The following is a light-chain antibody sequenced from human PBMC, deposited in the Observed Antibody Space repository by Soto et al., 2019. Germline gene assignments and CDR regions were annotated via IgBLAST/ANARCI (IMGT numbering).Light chain of an antibody. Sequence: QSVLTQPASVSGSPGQSITISCTGTSSDVGGYNYVSWYQQHPGKAPKLIIFDVNNRPSGISNRFSGSKSGNTASLTISGLQAEDEAHYYCFSYTSSGTFLFGGGTKVTVL. V-gene: IGLV2-14*03. CDR3: FSYTSSGTFL. CDR2: DVN. CDR1: SSDVGGYNY. J-gene: IGLJ2*01.